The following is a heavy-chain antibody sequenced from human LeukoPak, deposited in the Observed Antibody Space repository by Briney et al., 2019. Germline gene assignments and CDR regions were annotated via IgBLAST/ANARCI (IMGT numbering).Heavy chain of an antibody. J-gene: IGHJ6*03. D-gene: IGHD4-23*01. V-gene: IGHV1-8*03. CDR2: MNPNSGNT. CDR1: GYTFTSYD. Sequence: GASVKVSCKASGYTFTSYDINWVRQATGQGLEWMGWMNPNSGNTGYAQKFQGRVTITRNTSISTAYMELSSLRSEDTAVYYCARRRGDNWESYYNYYMDIWGKGTTVTVSS. CDR3: ARRRGDNWESYYNYYMDI.